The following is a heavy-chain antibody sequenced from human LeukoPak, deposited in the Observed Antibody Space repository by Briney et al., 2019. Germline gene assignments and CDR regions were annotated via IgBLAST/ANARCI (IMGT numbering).Heavy chain of an antibody. CDR1: GYTFTSYG. Sequence: GASVKVSCKASGYTFTSYGISWVRQAPGQGLEWMGWISAYNGNTDYAQKLQGRVTITTDTSTSTAYMELRSLRSDDTAVYYCARVTQTDYDFDYWGQGTLVTVSS. D-gene: IGHD4-17*01. CDR3: ARVTQTDYDFDY. V-gene: IGHV1-18*01. CDR2: ISAYNGNT. J-gene: IGHJ4*02.